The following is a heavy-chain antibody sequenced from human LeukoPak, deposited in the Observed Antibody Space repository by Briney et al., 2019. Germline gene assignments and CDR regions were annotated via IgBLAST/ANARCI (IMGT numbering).Heavy chain of an antibody. Sequence: SETLSLTCAVYGGSFSGYYWSWIRQPPGKGLEWIGEINHSGSTNYNPSLKSRVTISVDTSKNQFSLKLSSVTAADTAVYYCARHELRYFDWLLFHWGQGTLVTVSS. CDR3: ARHELRYFDWLLFH. CDR2: INHSGST. D-gene: IGHD3-9*01. V-gene: IGHV4-34*01. CDR1: GGSFSGYY. J-gene: IGHJ4*02.